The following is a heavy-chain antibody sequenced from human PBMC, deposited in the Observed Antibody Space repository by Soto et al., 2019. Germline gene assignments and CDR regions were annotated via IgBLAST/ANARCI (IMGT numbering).Heavy chain of an antibody. CDR1: GGSISSGGYS. D-gene: IGHD3-3*01. V-gene: IGHV4-30-2*01. J-gene: IGHJ4*02. Sequence: QLQLQESGSGLVKPSQTLSLTCAVSGGSISSGGYSWTWIRQPPGKGLEGIGYIYHSGSTYYNPSLKSRVTISVDTSTTQFSLKLSCVTAAATAVYYFARGPPFGRWGQRTLVTVSS. CDR2: IYHSGST. CDR3: ARGPPFGR.